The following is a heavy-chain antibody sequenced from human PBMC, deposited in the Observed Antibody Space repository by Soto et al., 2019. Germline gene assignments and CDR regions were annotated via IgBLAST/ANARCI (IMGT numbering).Heavy chain of an antibody. D-gene: IGHD2-15*01. CDR3: ARGYCSGGSCHQGFDP. Sequence: QVQLVQSGAEVKKPGASVKVSCKASGYTFTSYGINWVRQAPGQGLEWMGWISAYNGNRNYAQKLQGRVTMTTDTXTXXAYMELRSLRSDDTAVYYCARGYCSGGSCHQGFDPWGQGTLVTVSS. V-gene: IGHV1-18*01. CDR1: GYTFTSYG. CDR2: ISAYNGNR. J-gene: IGHJ5*02.